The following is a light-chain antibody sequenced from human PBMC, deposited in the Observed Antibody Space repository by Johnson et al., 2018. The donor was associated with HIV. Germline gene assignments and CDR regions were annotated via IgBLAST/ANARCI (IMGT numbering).Light chain of an antibody. CDR3: GTWDSSLRVGF. J-gene: IGLJ1*01. CDR1: TSNFDNNY. Sequence: QSVLTQPPSVSAAPGQKVTISCSGNTSNFDNNYVSWYLQLPETAPKLLIYDNNKRPSGIPDRFSGSKSGTSATLCITALQTGDEADYYCGTWDSSLRVGFFGTGTKVTVL. CDR2: DNN. V-gene: IGLV1-51*01.